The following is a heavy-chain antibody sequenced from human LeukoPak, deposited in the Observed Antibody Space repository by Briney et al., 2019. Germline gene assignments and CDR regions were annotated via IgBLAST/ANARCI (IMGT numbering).Heavy chain of an antibody. D-gene: IGHD5-18*01. Sequence: GRSLRLSCAASGFTFDDYAMHWVRQAPGKGLEWVSGISWNSGSIGYADSVKGRFTISRDNAKNSLYLQMNSLRAEDTALYYCAKDPGYSYAPRYIDYWGQGTLVTVSS. CDR2: ISWNSGSI. V-gene: IGHV3-9*01. CDR3: AKDPGYSYAPRYIDY. J-gene: IGHJ4*02. CDR1: GFTFDDYA.